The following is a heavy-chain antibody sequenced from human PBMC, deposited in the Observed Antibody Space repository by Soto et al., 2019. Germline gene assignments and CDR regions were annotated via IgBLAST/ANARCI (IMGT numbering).Heavy chain of an antibody. CDR2: MNPNSGNT. CDR1: GYTFTSYD. J-gene: IGHJ6*03. Sequence: ASVKVSCKASGYTFTSYDINWVRQATGQGLEWMGWMNPNSGNTGYAQKFQGRVTMTRNTSISTAYMELSSLRSGDTAVYYCAKVGVPDMPQSPPSYYFMDVWGKGTTVTVSS. D-gene: IGHD2-15*01. V-gene: IGHV1-8*01. CDR3: AKVGVPDMPQSPPSYYFMDV.